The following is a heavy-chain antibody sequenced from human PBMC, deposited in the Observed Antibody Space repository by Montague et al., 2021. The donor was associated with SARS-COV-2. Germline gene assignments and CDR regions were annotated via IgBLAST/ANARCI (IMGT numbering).Heavy chain of an antibody. D-gene: IGHD3-22*01. V-gene: IGHV4-34*01. J-gene: IGHJ4*02. CDR2: INHRGTS. CDR3: ARGRQHFNMIVVVMTGGEYYFDY. CDR1: GGSFSDNY. Sequence: SETLSLTCAVYGGSFSDNYWSWIRKPPGKGLEWIGEINHRGTSSYNPSLKSRVPISVDTSKNQFSLYLGSVTAADTAVYYCARGRQHFNMIVVVMTGGEYYFDYWGQGTLVTVSS.